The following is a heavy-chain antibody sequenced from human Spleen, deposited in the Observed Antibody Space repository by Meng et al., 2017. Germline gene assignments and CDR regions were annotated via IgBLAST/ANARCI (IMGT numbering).Heavy chain of an antibody. D-gene: IGHD2-15*01. CDR1: GFTFSSYW. J-gene: IGHJ4*02. CDR3: VRDRYVCSGDGCYSDYFGN. CDR2: INTDGSDT. Sequence: GGSLRLSCAASGFTFSSYWMHWVRQAPGKGLVWVSRINTDGSDTSYANSVKGRFTISRDNTKNTVYLQMNSLRAEDTAVYYCVRDRYVCSGDGCYSDYFGNWGQGSLVTVSS. V-gene: IGHV3-74*01.